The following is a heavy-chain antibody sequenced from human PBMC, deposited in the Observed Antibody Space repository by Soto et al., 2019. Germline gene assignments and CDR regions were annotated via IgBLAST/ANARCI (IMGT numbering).Heavy chain of an antibody. J-gene: IGHJ6*02. CDR3: ARKPYSHYYGMDV. D-gene: IGHD2-21*01. CDR2: IIPYNDNT. V-gene: IGHV1-18*01. Sequence: ASVKVSCKASGYIFSDYGTNWVRLAPGQGLEWMGWIIPYNDNTKYAENFQGRVTLTTDTSTSTVYMELRSLTPDDTGVYFCARKPYSHYYGMDVWGQGTSVTVSS. CDR1: GYIFSDYG.